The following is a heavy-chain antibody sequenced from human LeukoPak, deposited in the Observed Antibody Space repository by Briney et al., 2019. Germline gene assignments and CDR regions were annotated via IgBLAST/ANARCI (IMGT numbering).Heavy chain of an antibody. D-gene: IGHD3-10*01. J-gene: IGHJ4*02. Sequence: PGGSLRLSCAASGFTFSSYAMNWVRQAPGKGLEWVSAISGSGSITYYADSVKGRFTISRDNSKNTLYLQMNSLRAEDTAVYYCAKGSSYYGSGSHFDYWDQGTLVTVSS. V-gene: IGHV3-23*01. CDR3: AKGSSYYGSGSHFDY. CDR1: GFTFSSYA. CDR2: ISGSGSIT.